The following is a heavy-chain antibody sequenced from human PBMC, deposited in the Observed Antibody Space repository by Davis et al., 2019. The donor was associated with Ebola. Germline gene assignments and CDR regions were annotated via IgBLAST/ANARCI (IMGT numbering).Heavy chain of an antibody. CDR3: ARRGSGWSH. CDR2: INHSGST. J-gene: IGHJ4*02. Sequence: MPSETLSLTCAVYGGSFSGYYWSWIRQPPGKGLEWIGEINHSGSTNYNPSLKSRVTISMDTSKNQFSLKLNSITAADTAVYYCARRGSGWSHWGQGTLVTVSS. V-gene: IGHV4-34*01. D-gene: IGHD6-19*01. CDR1: GGSFSGYY.